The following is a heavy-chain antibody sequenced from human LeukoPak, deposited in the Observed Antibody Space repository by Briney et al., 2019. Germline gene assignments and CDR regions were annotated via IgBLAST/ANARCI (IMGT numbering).Heavy chain of an antibody. V-gene: IGHV1-18*01. CDR3: AREVEYYDSSGYQNWFDP. J-gene: IGHJ5*02. Sequence: ASVKVSCKASGYTFTSYGISWVRQAPGQGLEWMGWISAYNGNTNYEQKLQGRVTMTTETSTSTAYMELRSLRSDDTAVYYCAREVEYYDSSGYQNWFDPWGQGTLVTVSS. D-gene: IGHD3-22*01. CDR1: GYTFTSYG. CDR2: ISAYNGNT.